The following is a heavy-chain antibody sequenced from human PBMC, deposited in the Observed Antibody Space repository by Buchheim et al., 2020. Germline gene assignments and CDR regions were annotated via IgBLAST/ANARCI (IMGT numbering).Heavy chain of an antibody. J-gene: IGHJ4*02. CDR1: GYTFTGYY. V-gene: IGHV1-2*04. CDR2: INPNSGGT. CDR3: ARDSDRGWFGEFQFDY. Sequence: QVQLVQSGAEVKKPGTSVKVSCKASGYTFTGYYMHWVRQAPGQGLEWMGWINPNSGGTNYAQKFQGWVTMTRDTSISTAYMELSRLRSDDTAAYYCARDSDRGWFGEFQFDYWGQGTL. D-gene: IGHD3-10*01.